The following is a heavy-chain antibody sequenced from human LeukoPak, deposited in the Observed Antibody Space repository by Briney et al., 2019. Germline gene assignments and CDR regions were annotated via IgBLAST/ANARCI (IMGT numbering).Heavy chain of an antibody. J-gene: IGHJ3*02. Sequence: SETLSLTCAVYGGSFSGYYWSWIRRPPGKGLEWIGEINHSGSANYNPSLKSRVTISVDTSTNQFSLKLSSVTAADTAVYYCASLGSSVAAAFDIWGQGTMVTVSS. CDR3: ASLGSSVAAAFDI. D-gene: IGHD6-19*01. CDR2: INHSGSA. V-gene: IGHV4-34*01. CDR1: GGSFSGYY.